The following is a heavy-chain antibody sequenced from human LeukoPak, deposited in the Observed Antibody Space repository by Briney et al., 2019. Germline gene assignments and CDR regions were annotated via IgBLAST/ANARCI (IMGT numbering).Heavy chain of an antibody. CDR2: TSRDDSDT. CDR3: ARSANYFDTSGQDY. CDR1: GFTFSGYW. D-gene: IGHD3-22*01. Sequence: GGSLRLSCAASGFTFSGYWMHWVRQAPGKGLVWVSRTSRDDSDTSYADSVKGRFTISRDKAKSTLYLQMNSLRVKDTAVYYCARSANYFDTSGQDYWGQGTLVTVSS. V-gene: IGHV3-74*01. J-gene: IGHJ4*02.